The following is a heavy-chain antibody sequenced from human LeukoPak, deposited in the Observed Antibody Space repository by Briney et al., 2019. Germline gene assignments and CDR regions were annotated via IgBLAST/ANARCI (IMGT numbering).Heavy chain of an antibody. CDR3: ASGDFGRFDY. Sequence: GGSLRLSCAASGFTFSGYAMTWVRQAPGKGLEWVSIIYSGGSTYYADSVKGRFTISRDNSKNTLYLQMNSLRAEDTAVYYCASGDFGRFDYWGQGTLVTVSS. V-gene: IGHV3-66*01. D-gene: IGHD4-17*01. CDR2: IYSGGST. CDR1: GFTFSGYA. J-gene: IGHJ4*02.